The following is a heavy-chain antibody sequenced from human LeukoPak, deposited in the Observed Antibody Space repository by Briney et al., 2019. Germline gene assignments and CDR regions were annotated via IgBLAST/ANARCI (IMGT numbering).Heavy chain of an antibody. J-gene: IGHJ4*02. CDR2: ISGSGGST. D-gene: IGHD3-22*01. CDR3: AKDYDRNYYESSGFFDY. Sequence: GGSLRLSCAASGFPFSRYSMNWVRQAPGKGLEWVSAISGSGGSTYYADSVKGRFTISRDNSKNTLYLQMKSLRAEDTAVYYCAKDYDRNYYESSGFFDYWGQGTLVTVSS. CDR1: GFPFSRYS. V-gene: IGHV3-23*01.